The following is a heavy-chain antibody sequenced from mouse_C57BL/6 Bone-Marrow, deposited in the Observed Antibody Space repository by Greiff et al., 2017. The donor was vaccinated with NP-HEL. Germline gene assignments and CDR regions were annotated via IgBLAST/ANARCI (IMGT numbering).Heavy chain of an antibody. CDR2: IDPSDSYT. CDR3: AREGYYGSSYGFAY. D-gene: IGHD1-1*01. J-gene: IGHJ3*01. Sequence: QVQLQQPGAELVMPGASVKLSCKASGYTFTSYWMHWVKQRPGQGLEWIGEIDPSDSYTHYNQKFKGKSTLTVDKSSSTAYMQLSSLTSEDSAVYYCAREGYYGSSYGFAYWGQGTLVTVSA. CDR1: GYTFTSYW. V-gene: IGHV1-69*01.